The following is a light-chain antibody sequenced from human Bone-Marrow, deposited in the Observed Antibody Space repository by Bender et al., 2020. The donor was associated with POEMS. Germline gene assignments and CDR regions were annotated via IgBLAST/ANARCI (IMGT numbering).Light chain of an antibody. CDR3: QSADSTGPYPRNVV. CDR2: KDT. V-gene: IGLV3-25*02. Sequence: SYELTQPPSVSVSPGQTARITCSGDALPKQHAYWYQQKPGQAPLVVIFKDTERPSGIPERFSGSTSGTTVTLTISGAQAEDEADYYCQSADSTGPYPRNVVFGGGTKLTVL. CDR1: ALPKQH. J-gene: IGLJ2*01.